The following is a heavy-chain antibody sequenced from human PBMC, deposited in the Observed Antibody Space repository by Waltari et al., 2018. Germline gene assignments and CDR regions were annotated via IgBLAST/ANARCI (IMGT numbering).Heavy chain of an antibody. CDR2: INHSGST. D-gene: IGHD1-20*01. V-gene: IGHV4-34*01. CDR3: ARESLGITGTTGGFDY. CDR1: GGSFRGYY. J-gene: IGHJ4*02. Sequence: QVQLQQWGAGLLKPSETLSLTSAVYGGSFRGYYWLWIRQPPGKGLALIGEINHSGSTNYNPALKSRVTISVDTSKNQFSLKLSSVTAADTAVYYCARESLGITGTTGGFDYWGQGTLVTVSS.